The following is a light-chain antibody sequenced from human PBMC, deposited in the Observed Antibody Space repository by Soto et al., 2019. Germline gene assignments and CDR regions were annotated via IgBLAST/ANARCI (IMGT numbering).Light chain of an antibody. J-gene: IGLJ2*01. Sequence: QAVVTQEPSLTVSPGGTVTLTCGSSTGAVTSNHHPYWFQQKAGQAPRTLIYDTSNTHSWTPARFSGSLLGDKAALTLSGAQPEDEAQYYCLLSYNAARVFGGGTELTVL. CDR3: LLSYNAARV. CDR2: DTS. V-gene: IGLV7-46*01. CDR1: TGAVTSNHH.